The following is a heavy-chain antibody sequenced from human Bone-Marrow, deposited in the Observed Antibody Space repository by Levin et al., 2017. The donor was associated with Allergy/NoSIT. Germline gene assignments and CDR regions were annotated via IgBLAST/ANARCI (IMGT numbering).Heavy chain of an antibody. V-gene: IGHV4-31*03. CDR2: MYYSGSP. D-gene: IGHD2/OR15-2a*01. CDR1: GASIGSAGSY. J-gene: IGHJ5*02. CDR3: ARGQNKNTWFRLFWFDP. Sequence: LRLSCSVSGASIGSAGSYWSWIRQHPGKGLEWIGSMYYSGSPYYNPSLKSRLSISLDTSKNQFSLKLTSVTAADTAGYYCARGQNKNTWFRLFWFDPWGPGTLVTVSS.